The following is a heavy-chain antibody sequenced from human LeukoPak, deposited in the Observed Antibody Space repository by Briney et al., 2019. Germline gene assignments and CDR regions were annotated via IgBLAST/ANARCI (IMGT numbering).Heavy chain of an antibody. CDR3: ARAGGTTQAWFDP. CDR2: INHSGST. CDR1: GGSFSGYY. V-gene: IGHV4-34*01. J-gene: IGHJ5*02. Sequence: PSETLSLTCAVYGGSFSGYYWSWIRQPPGKGLEWIGEINHSGSTNYNPSLKSRVTISVDRSKNQFSLKLSSVTAADAAVYYCARAGGTTQAWFDPWGQGTLVTVSS. D-gene: IGHD1-1*01.